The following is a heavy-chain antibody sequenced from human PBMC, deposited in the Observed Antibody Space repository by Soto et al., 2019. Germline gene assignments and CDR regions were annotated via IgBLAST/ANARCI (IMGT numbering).Heavy chain of an antibody. Sequence: GASVKVSCKASGDTFTGYAFHWVRQAPGQRLEWMGWINAGNGNTKYSQKFQGRVTITRDTSASTAYMELSSLRSEDTAVYYCARVGYYYDSSGYYLSFDYWGQGTLVTVSS. V-gene: IGHV1-3*01. J-gene: IGHJ4*02. D-gene: IGHD3-22*01. CDR3: ARVGYYYDSSGYYLSFDY. CDR1: GDTFTGYA. CDR2: INAGNGNT.